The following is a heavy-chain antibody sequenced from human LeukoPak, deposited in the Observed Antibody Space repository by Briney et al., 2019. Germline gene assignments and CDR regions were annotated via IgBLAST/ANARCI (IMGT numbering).Heavy chain of an antibody. V-gene: IGHV3-64*01. Sequence: GDPLTLPCAASALTFISYAMQWVRQPPGKGLEYVSATSSNGGRTYYANSVKGRFTISRDNSKNTLYLQMGSLRAEDMAVYYCARDRYYDFWSGYSPLDYWGQGTLVTVSS. CDR3: ARDRYYDFWSGYSPLDY. CDR1: ALTFISYA. D-gene: IGHD3-3*01. J-gene: IGHJ4*02. CDR2: TSSNGGRT.